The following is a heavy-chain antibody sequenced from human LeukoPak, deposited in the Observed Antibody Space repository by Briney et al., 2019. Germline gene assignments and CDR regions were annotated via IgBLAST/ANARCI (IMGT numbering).Heavy chain of an antibody. J-gene: IGHJ4*02. V-gene: IGHV1-18*01. D-gene: IGHD6-13*01. Sequence: ASVKVSCRASGYSFGTYGFCWVRQAPGQGLEWMGWISANNGKTTYAQKFQGRVTLTADTSTSTAYMELTSLRPADTAVYFCAKVAGDRMDYWGQGTLVTVSS. CDR3: AKVAGDRMDY. CDR1: GYSFGTYG. CDR2: ISANNGKT.